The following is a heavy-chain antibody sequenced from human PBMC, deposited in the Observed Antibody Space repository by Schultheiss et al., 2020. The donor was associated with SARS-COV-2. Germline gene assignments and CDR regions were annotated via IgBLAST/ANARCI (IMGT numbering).Heavy chain of an antibody. Sequence: ASVKVSCKASGYTFTSYDINWVRQATGQGLEWMGWMNPNSGNTGYAQKFQGRVTMTRDTSTSTVYMELSSLRSDDTAVYFCARNGAARDGSGFFFGFWGQGTLVTVSS. D-gene: IGHD3-22*01. CDR1: GYTFTSYD. J-gene: IGHJ4*02. CDR3: ARNGAARDGSGFFFGF. V-gene: IGHV1-8*01. CDR2: MNPNSGNT.